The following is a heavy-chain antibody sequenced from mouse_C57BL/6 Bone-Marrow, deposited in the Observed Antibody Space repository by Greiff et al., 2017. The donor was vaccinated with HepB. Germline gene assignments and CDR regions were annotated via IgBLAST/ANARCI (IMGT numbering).Heavy chain of an antibody. CDR1: GYTFTDHI. D-gene: IGHD1-1*01. CDR3: FITTVVATRYFDV. CDR2: IYPVSGET. Sequence: VQVVESGAELASPGASVTLSCKASGYTFTDHIMNWVKKRPGQGLEWIGRIYPVSGETNYNQKFMGKATFSVDRSSSTVYMVLNSLTSEDPAVYYCFITTVVATRYFDVWGTGTTVTVSS. J-gene: IGHJ1*03. V-gene: IGHV1-11*01.